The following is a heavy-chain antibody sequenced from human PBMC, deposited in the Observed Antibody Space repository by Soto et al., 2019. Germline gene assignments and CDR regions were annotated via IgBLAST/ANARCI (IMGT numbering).Heavy chain of an antibody. J-gene: IGHJ6*02. CDR1: GYAFTSYG. CDR2: ISVYNGNT. V-gene: IGHV1-18*04. CDR3: ARGTRGYSYGYYRPYYHYYLLDV. Sequence: ASVKVSCKASGYAFTSYGISWVRQAPGQGLEWMGWISVYNGNTNYAQKLQGRVTMTTDTSTSTAYMELSSLRSEDTAVYYCARGTRGYSYGYYRPYYHYYLLDVWGQGTTVTVSS. D-gene: IGHD5-18*01.